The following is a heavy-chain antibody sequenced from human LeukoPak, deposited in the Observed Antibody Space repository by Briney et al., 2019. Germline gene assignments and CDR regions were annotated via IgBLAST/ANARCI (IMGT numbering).Heavy chain of an antibody. D-gene: IGHD7-27*01. CDR3: AREANWGGDAFDI. J-gene: IGHJ3*02. CDR2: IKQDGSEK. CDR1: GFTFSSYW. Sequence: GGSLRLSCAASGFTFSSYWMSWVRQAPGKGLEWVANIKQDGSEKYYVDSVKGRFTISRDNAKNPLYLQMNSLRAEDTAVYYCAREANWGGDAFDIWGQGTMVTVSS. V-gene: IGHV3-7*01.